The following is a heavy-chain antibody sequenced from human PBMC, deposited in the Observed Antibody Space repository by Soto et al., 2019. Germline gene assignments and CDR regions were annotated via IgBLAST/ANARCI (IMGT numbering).Heavy chain of an antibody. CDR3: ARAGGLAAAGGVDY. D-gene: IGHD6-13*01. J-gene: IGHJ4*02. CDR1: GGSFSGYY. Sequence: SETLSLTCAVYGGSFSGYYWSWIRQPPGKWLEWIGEINHSGSTNYNPSLKSRVTISVDTSKNQFSLKLSSVTAADTAVYYCARAGGLAAAGGVDYWGQGTLVTVS. V-gene: IGHV4-34*01. CDR2: INHSGST.